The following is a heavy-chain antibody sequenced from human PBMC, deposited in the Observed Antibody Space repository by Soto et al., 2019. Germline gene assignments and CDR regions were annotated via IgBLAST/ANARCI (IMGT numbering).Heavy chain of an antibody. V-gene: IGHV5-10-1*01. Sequence: ESLTISCKGSGYSFTSDWISWVRQIPGEGLECMGRIDPSDSYTNYSPSFQGHVTISADKSISTAYLQWSSLKASDTAMYYCARHGAARSYYYYGMDVWGQGTTVTVSS. CDR1: GYSFTSDW. D-gene: IGHD6-6*01. CDR3: ARHGAARSYYYYGMDV. CDR2: IDPSDSYT. J-gene: IGHJ6*02.